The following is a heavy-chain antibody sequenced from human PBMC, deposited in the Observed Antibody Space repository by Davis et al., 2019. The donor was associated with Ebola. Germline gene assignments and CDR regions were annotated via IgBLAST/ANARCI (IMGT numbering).Heavy chain of an antibody. CDR2: IYYSGST. J-gene: IGHJ4*02. CDR3: ARTIDFWSGYLDY. D-gene: IGHD3-3*01. CDR1: GGSITDSTYH. V-gene: IGHV4-39*01. Sequence: GSLRLSCTVSGGSITDSTYHWGWIRQPPGKGLEWIGNIYYSGSTSYNPSLKSRVTLSVDTSKHQFSLKLDSVTAADTAIYYCARTIDFWSGYLDYWGQGISVTVSS.